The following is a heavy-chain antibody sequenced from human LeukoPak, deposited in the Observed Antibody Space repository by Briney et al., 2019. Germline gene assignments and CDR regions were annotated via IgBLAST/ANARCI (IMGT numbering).Heavy chain of an antibody. Sequence: SETLSLTCAVYGGSFSGYYWSWIRQPAGKGLEWIGRIYTSGSTNYNPSLKSRVTMSVDTSKNQFSLKLSSVTAADTAVYYCAGSITMVRGVIISSSDAFDIWGQGTMVTVSS. CDR1: GGSFSGYY. D-gene: IGHD3-10*01. CDR3: AGSITMVRGVIISSSDAFDI. CDR2: IYTSGST. V-gene: IGHV4-59*10. J-gene: IGHJ3*02.